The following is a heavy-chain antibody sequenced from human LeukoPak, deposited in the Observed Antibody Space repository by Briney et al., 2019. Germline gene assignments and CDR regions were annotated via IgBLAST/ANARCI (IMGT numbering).Heavy chain of an antibody. CDR1: GLTFSNYW. Sequence: GGSLRLSCAASGLTFSNYWMSWVRQAPGKGREWVANIKEDGNEKYYVDSVKGRFTISRDNAKKSLYLQMNSLRAEDTAVYYCARDRSRFYYWGQGTPVTVSS. CDR2: IKEDGNEK. CDR3: ARDRSRFYY. D-gene: IGHD2-2*01. V-gene: IGHV3-7*01. J-gene: IGHJ4*02.